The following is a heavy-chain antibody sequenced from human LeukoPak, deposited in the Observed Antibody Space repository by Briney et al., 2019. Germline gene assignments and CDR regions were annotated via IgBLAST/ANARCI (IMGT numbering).Heavy chain of an antibody. Sequence: ASVKVSCKASGGTFISYAISWVRQAPGQGREWMGGIIPIFGTANYAQKFQGRVTITADESTSTAYMELSSLRSEDTAVYYCARVISGGCSSTSCYSTVNDAFDIWGQGTMVTVSS. V-gene: IGHV1-69*13. J-gene: IGHJ3*02. CDR1: GGTFISYA. CDR3: ARVISGGCSSTSCYSTVNDAFDI. CDR2: IIPIFGTA. D-gene: IGHD2-2*01.